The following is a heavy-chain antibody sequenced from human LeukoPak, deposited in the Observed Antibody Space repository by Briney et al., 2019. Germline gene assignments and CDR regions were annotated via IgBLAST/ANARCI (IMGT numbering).Heavy chain of an antibody. CDR3: AREGAVVGTDDMYYFDY. Sequence: ASVKVSCKASGYTFTSYGISWVRKAPGQGLEWMGWFSAYNGNTNYAQKLQGRVTITTDTSTSTAYMELRSLRSDDTAVYYCAREGAVVGTDDMYYFDYWGQGTLVTVSS. CDR2: FSAYNGNT. CDR1: GYTFTSYG. J-gene: IGHJ4*02. D-gene: IGHD6-19*01. V-gene: IGHV1-18*04.